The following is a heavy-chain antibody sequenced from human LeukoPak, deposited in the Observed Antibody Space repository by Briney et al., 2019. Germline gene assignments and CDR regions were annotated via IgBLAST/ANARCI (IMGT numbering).Heavy chain of an antibody. CDR3: ARDKPRDIYYYDSSGYIFGS. J-gene: IGHJ4*02. Sequence: GGSLRLSCAASGFTVSSKYMSWVRHSPVKGLEWVSVIYSGGTTYYADSVKGRFTISRDNSKNTLFLQMNSLRAEDTAVYYCARDKPRDIYYYDSSGYIFGSWGQGTLVTVSS. CDR1: GFTVSSKY. D-gene: IGHD3-22*01. V-gene: IGHV3-66*01. CDR2: IYSGGTT.